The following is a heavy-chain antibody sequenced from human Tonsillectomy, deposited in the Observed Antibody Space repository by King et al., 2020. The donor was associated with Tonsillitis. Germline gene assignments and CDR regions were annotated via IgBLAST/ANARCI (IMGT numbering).Heavy chain of an antibody. CDR2: VKSKANGGTT. J-gene: IGHJ4*02. D-gene: IGHD1-26*01. Sequence: VQLVQSGGDLVKPGGSLRLSCAGSGFTFSNAWMNWVRQAPGKGLEWVGRVKSKANGGTTDYAAPVKGRFTISRDDSKNMAYLQMNSLETEETAVYYCVTGRELDYWGQGTLVTVSS. V-gene: IGHV3-15*01. CDR1: GFTFSNAW. CDR3: VTGRELDY.